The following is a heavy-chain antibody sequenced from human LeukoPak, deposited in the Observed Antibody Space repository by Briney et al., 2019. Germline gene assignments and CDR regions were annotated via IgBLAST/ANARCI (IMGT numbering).Heavy chain of an antibody. J-gene: IGHJ4*02. CDR1: GFTFSSYW. V-gene: IGHV3-74*01. CDR2: ISGDGSTT. CDR3: ARDNNWNYPDY. D-gene: IGHD1-7*01. Sequence: GGSLRLSCAASGFTFSSYWMHWVRQVPGKGLVWVSRISGDGSTTRYADSVKGRFTISRDNAKNTLLLQMSSLRAEDTAVYYCARDNNWNYPDYWGQGTLVTVSS.